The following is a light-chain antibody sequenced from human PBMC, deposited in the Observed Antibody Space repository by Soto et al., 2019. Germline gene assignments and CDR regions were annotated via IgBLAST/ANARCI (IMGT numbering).Light chain of an antibody. CDR1: SSDVGAYNY. J-gene: IGLJ3*02. V-gene: IGLV2-14*03. Sequence: QSALTQPASVSGSPGQSITISCTGTSSDVGAYNYVSWCQHHPGKAPKLIIYDVNNRPSGVSNRFSGSKSGNTASLTISGLQADDEAYYYCTSYTTSSTGVFGGGTKVT. CDR2: DVN. CDR3: TSYTTSSTGV.